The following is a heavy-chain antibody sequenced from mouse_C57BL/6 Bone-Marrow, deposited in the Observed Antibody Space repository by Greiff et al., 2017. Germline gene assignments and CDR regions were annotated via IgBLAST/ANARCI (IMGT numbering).Heavy chain of an antibody. J-gene: IGHJ2*01. CDR1: GFTFNSYY. D-gene: IGHD3-2*02. V-gene: IGHV14-2*01. Sequence: VQLKESGAELVKPGASVKLSCTASGFTFNSYYMHWVKQRPEQGLEWIGRIDPADGETKYNPKFQGKATITADKSSNTAYLQLSSLTSEDTAVYYGARASQAPGPRVYFDYWGQGTTLTVSS. CDR3: ARASQAPGPRVYFDY. CDR2: IDPADGET.